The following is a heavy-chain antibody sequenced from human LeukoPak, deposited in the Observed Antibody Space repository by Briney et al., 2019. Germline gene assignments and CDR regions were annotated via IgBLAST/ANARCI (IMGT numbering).Heavy chain of an antibody. V-gene: IGHV3-21*01. D-gene: IGHD3-10*01. CDR3: APGGYGSGSYYFQH. CDR2: ISSSSSYI. Sequence: GGSLRLSCAASGFTFSSYSMNWVRQAPGKGLEWVSSISSSSSYIYYADSVKGRFTISRDNAKNSLYLQMNSLRAEDTAVYYCAPGGYGSGSYYFQHWGQGTLVTVCS. J-gene: IGHJ1*01. CDR1: GFTFSSYS.